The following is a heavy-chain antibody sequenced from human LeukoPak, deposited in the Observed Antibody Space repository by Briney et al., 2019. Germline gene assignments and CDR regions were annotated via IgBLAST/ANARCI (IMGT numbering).Heavy chain of an antibody. J-gene: IGHJ5*02. V-gene: IGHV3-30*03. Sequence: GGSLRLSCAASGFTFSTHGMHWVRQAPGKGLEWVAVISFDGSKKYYADSVKGRFTISRDNSKNTLYLEMNSLRDEDTAVYYCARGPVPRFDYIISPLGWFDPWGQGTLVTVSS. CDR3: ARGPVPRFDYIISPLGWFDP. CDR1: GFTFSTHG. CDR2: ISFDGSKK. D-gene: IGHD4-11*01.